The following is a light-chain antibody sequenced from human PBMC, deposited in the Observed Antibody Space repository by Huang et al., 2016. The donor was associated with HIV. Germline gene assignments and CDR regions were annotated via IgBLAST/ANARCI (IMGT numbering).Light chain of an antibody. CDR3: QQYDNLPLT. CDR2: DAS. CDR1: KDITNY. V-gene: IGKV1-33*01. J-gene: IGKJ4*01. Sequence: DIQMTQSPSSLSASVGDRVTITCQASKDITNYLNWYQQKPGKAPKLLIYDASNLETGVQSRFSGSGSGTDFTFTISSLQPEDIATYYCQQYDNLPLTFGGGTKVEIK.